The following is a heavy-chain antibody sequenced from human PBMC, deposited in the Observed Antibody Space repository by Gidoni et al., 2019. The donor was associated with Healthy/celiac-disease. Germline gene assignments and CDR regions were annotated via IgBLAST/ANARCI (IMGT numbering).Heavy chain of an antibody. V-gene: IGHV4-4*07. CDR2: IYTSGST. CDR3: AREGNVVVTAAYWYVDL. Sequence: WIRHPAGKGLEWIGRIYTSGSTNYNPALKSRVTMSVDTSKNPFSLKLSSVTAADTAVYYCAREGNVVVTAAYWYVDLWGRGTLVTVSS. J-gene: IGHJ2*01. D-gene: IGHD2-2*01.